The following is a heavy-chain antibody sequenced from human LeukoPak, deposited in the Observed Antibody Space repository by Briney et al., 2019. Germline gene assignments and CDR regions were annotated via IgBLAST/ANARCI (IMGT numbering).Heavy chain of an antibody. Sequence: PGGSLRLSCAASGFPFSGYWMSWVRQAPGKGLEWVANINQDGTEKYDADSVKGRFTISRDNAKNSLYLQMNSLRAEDLALYYCAKDRTIFGVVSQLDAFDIWGQGTMVTVSS. CDR1: GFPFSGYW. CDR3: AKDRTIFGVVSQLDAFDI. D-gene: IGHD3-3*01. CDR2: INQDGTEK. V-gene: IGHV3-7*03. J-gene: IGHJ3*02.